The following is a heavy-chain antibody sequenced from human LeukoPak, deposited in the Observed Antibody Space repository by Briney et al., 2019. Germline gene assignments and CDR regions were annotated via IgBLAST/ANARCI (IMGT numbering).Heavy chain of an antibody. Sequence: GGSLRLSCAAFRFTVRSNYMSWVRQAPGKGLEWVSVIYSGGRTYYADAVKGRFTISRDNSKNTLYLQMNGLRAEDTAVYYCARSPYNWNDSPYYMDVWGKGTTVTVSS. CDR1: RFTVRSNY. D-gene: IGHD1-1*01. J-gene: IGHJ6*03. V-gene: IGHV3-66*02. CDR2: IYSGGRT. CDR3: ARSPYNWNDSPYYMDV.